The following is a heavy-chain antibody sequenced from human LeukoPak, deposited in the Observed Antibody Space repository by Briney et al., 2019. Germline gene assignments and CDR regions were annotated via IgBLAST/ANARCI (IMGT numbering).Heavy chain of an antibody. D-gene: IGHD3-10*02. CDR3: ARGITMIGGDFDY. Sequence: ASVKVSCKASGYTFTGYYMHWVRQAPGQGLEWMGWINPNSGGTNYTQKFQGRVTMTRDTSISTAYMELSRLRSDDTAVYYCARGITMIGGDFDYWGQGTLVTVSS. J-gene: IGHJ4*02. CDR2: INPNSGGT. CDR1: GYTFTGYY. V-gene: IGHV1-2*02.